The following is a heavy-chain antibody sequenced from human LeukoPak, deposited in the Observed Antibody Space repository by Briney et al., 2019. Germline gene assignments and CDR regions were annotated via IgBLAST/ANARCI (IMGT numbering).Heavy chain of an antibody. J-gene: IGHJ4*02. CDR1: GFTFDDYA. CDR3: ARDLTYQLHYFDY. V-gene: IGHV3-20*04. Sequence: GGSLRLSCAASGFTFDDYAMSWVRQAPGKGLEWVSGINWNGGSTDYADSVKGRFTISRDNAKNSLYLQVNSLRAEDTALYYCARDLTYQLHYFDYWGQGTLVTVSS. CDR2: INWNGGST. D-gene: IGHD2-2*01.